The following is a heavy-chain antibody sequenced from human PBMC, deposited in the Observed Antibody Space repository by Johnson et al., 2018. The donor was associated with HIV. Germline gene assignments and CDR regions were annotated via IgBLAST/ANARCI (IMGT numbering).Heavy chain of an antibody. CDR3: ANWAYYYGSGYAFDI. D-gene: IGHD3-10*01. Sequence: VQLVESGGGLVQRGGSLRLSCAASGFTFNTYVMNWVRQAPGKGLEWVSLIAASGDSTYYAASVRGRFAISRDNSKNTLYLQMNSLRAEDTAVYYCANWAYYYGSGYAFDIWGQGTMVTVSS. J-gene: IGHJ3*02. CDR2: IAASGDST. V-gene: IGHV3-23*04. CDR1: GFTFNTYV.